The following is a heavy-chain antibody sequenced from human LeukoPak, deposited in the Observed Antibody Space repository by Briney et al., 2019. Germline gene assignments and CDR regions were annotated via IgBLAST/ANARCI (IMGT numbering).Heavy chain of an antibody. CDR1: GFTFSNYN. CDR3: ARDTDCGGDCYAVHDAFDL. Sequence: PGGSLRLSCAASGFTFSNYNMNWVRQAPGKGLEWVSYISSGSSTIYYADSVKGRFTISRDNAKNSLHLQMSSLRAEDTAVYYCARDTDCGGDCYAVHDAFDLWGQGTMITVSS. V-gene: IGHV3-48*01. D-gene: IGHD2-21*01. J-gene: IGHJ3*01. CDR2: ISSGSSTI.